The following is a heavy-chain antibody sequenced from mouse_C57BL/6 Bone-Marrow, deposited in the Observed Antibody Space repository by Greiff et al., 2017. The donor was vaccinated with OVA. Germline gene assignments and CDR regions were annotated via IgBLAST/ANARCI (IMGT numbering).Heavy chain of an antibody. CDR1: GFSLTSYG. CDR2: IWGGGSI. CDR3: AKRAIYPFAY. V-gene: IGHV2-9*01. Sequence: VQLQESGPGLVAPSQCLSITCTVSGFSLTSYGVDWVRQAPGKGLEWMGVIWGGGSINYNSDLMFRMSISKDNSKSQVFLKMNSLQTDYTAMYYCAKRAIYPFAYWGQGTLVTVSA. D-gene: IGHD2-1*01. J-gene: IGHJ3*01.